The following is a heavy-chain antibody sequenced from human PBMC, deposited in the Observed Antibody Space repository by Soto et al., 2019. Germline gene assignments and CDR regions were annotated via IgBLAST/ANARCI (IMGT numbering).Heavy chain of an antibody. D-gene: IGHD3-10*01. CDR1: GYSFTSYW. Sequence: GESLKISCKGSGYSFTSYWIGWVRQMPGKGLEWMGIIYPGDSNTRYSPSFQGQVTISVDKSISTAYLQWTSLNVSDTAIYYCARQYYFGSAVSYYYYGLDVWRQGTTVTVSS. CDR3: ARQYYFGSAVSYYYYGLDV. J-gene: IGHJ6*02. CDR2: IYPGDSNT. V-gene: IGHV5-51*01.